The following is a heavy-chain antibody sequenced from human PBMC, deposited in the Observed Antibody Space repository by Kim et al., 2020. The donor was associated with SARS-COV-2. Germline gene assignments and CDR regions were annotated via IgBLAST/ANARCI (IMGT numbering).Heavy chain of an antibody. Sequence: GGSLRLSCAASGFTFSDYYMSWIRQAPGKGLEWVSYISSSGSTIYYADSVKGRFTISRDNAKNSLYLQMNSLRAEDTAVYYCARGTEVSWNYVSTPRWFDPWGQGTLVTVSS. CDR2: ISSSGSTI. V-gene: IGHV3-11*01. CDR3: ARGTEVSWNYVSTPRWFDP. J-gene: IGHJ5*02. D-gene: IGHD1-7*01. CDR1: GFTFSDYY.